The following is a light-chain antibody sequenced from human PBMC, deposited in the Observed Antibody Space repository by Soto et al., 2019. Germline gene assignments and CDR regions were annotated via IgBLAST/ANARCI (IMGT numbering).Light chain of an antibody. CDR3: MHALQTPPDT. CDR2: LGS. V-gene: IGKV2-28*01. CDR1: QSLLHSNGYNY. J-gene: IGKJ2*01. Sequence: DIVMTQSPLSLPVTPGEPASISCRSSQSLLHSNGYNYLDWYLQKPGQSPQLLIYLGSNRASGVPDRFSGSGSGTDFTLKISRVEAEDVGVYYCMHALQTPPDTFGQGTKLEIK.